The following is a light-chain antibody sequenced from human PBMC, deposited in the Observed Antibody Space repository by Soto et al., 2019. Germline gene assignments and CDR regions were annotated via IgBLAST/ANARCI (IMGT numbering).Light chain of an antibody. J-gene: IGKJ4*01. CDR3: QQYYSFPRT. CDR2: AAS. Sequence: DIQMIQSRCSLSASVGDRVKITCRASESISSYLNWYQQKPGKAPKLLIYAASTWQSGVPARFSGSGSGTDFTLTISCLQSEDFATYYCQQYYSFPRTFGGGTKVDIK. V-gene: IGKV1-39*01. CDR1: ESISSY.